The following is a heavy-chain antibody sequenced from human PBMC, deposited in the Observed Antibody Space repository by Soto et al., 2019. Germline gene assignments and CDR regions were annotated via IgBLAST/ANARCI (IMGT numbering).Heavy chain of an antibody. CDR2: IWPDGDIE. V-gene: IGHV3-33*06. J-gene: IGHJ5*02. CDR1: GFTFYNYG. CDR3: AKVGIVATTQMGWFDP. D-gene: IGHD1-26*01. Sequence: QVQLVESGGGVVQPGRSLRLSCVASGFTFYNYGMHWVRQARGKGLEWVAAIWPDGDIEHYPDSVKGRFTISRDNSRNTLYLQMNSLRAEDTAMYYCAKVGIVATTQMGWFDPWGQGTLVIVSS.